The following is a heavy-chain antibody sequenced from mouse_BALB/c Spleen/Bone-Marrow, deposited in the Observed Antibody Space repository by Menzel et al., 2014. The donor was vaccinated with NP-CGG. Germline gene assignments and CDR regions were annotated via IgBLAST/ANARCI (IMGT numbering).Heavy chain of an antibody. CDR2: INPGRGGT. CDR3: ARGGHGSY. D-gene: IGHD2-2*01. CDR1: GYAFTNYL. Sequence: QVQLQQSGAELVRPGTSVTVSCKASGYAFTNYLIEWVKQRPGQGLAWIGVINPGRGGTNYNEKFKGKATLTADNSSNTAYMHLSSLTSDDSAVYFCARGGHGSYWGQGTTLTVSS. V-gene: IGHV1-54*03. J-gene: IGHJ2*01.